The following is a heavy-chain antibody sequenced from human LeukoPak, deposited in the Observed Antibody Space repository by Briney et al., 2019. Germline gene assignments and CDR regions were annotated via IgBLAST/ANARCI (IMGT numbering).Heavy chain of an antibody. CDR3: ARDILRRRGEQRGKVVPAAIRVDY. D-gene: IGHD2-2*02. J-gene: IGHJ4*02. Sequence: APVQFSFQGSWYGFPCYYMHWVGPAPWPGGGWMGWINPHHCGTNYAQKLQGRVTMTTDTSTSTAYMELRSLRSDDTAVYYCARDILRRRGEQRGKVVPAAIRVDYWGQGTLVTVSS. CDR1: WYGFPCYY. CDR2: INPHHCGT. V-gene: IGHV1-18*04.